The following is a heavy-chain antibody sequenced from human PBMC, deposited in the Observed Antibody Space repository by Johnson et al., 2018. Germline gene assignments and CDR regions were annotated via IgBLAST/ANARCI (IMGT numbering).Heavy chain of an antibody. Sequence: QVQLQESGPGLVKPSETLSLTCTVSGGSISSYYWSWIRQPPGKGLEWIGYIYYSGSTNYNPSLKSRVNISVDTSKNQFSLKLSSVTAADTAVDYCAGGGRGYYDSFEIWGQGTMITVSS. CDR2: IYYSGST. J-gene: IGHJ3*02. V-gene: IGHV4-59*01. D-gene: IGHD3-22*01. CDR3: AGGGRGYYDSFEI. CDR1: GGSISSYY.